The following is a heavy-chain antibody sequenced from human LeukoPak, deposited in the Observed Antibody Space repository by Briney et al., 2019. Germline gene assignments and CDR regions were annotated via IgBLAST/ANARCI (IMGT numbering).Heavy chain of an antibody. V-gene: IGHV1-69*13. Sequence: GASVKVSCKASGGTFSSYAISWVRQAPGQGLEWMGGIIPTFGTANYAQKFQGRVTITADESTSTAYIELSSLRSEDTAVYYCARAFDVVAALPFDYWGQGTLVTVSS. CDR2: IIPTFGTA. CDR3: ARAFDVVAALPFDY. CDR1: GGTFSSYA. J-gene: IGHJ4*02. D-gene: IGHD2-21*01.